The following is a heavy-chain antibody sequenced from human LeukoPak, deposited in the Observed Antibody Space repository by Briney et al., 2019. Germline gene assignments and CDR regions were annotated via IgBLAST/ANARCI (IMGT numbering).Heavy chain of an antibody. Sequence: GGSLRLSCAASGFTFTGYAMSWVRQAPGKGLEWVSVINDSGGSTFYADSVRGRFAISRDNSKNTLYLQMNSLRAEDTAVYYCAKNRGFPSFDYWGQGTLVTVSS. CDR2: INDSGGST. CDR1: GFTFTGYA. V-gene: IGHV3-23*01. CDR3: AKNRGFPSFDY. J-gene: IGHJ4*02.